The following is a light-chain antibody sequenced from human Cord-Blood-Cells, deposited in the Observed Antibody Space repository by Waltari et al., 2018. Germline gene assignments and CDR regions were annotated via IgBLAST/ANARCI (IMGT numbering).Light chain of an antibody. CDR3: QQSYSTPFT. J-gene: IGKJ5*01. V-gene: IGKV1-39*01. Sequence: DIQMTQSTSPLSASEGDRVTITCRASQSISSYLNWYQQKPGKAPKLLIYAASSLQSGVPSRFSGSGSGTDFTLTISSLQPEDFATYYCQQSYSTPFTFGQGTRLEIK. CDR1: QSISSY. CDR2: AAS.